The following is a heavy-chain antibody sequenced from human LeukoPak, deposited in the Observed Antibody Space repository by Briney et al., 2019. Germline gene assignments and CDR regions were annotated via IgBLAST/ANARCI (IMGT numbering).Heavy chain of an antibody. CDR2: ISSSSSTI. CDR1: GFTFSSYS. CDR3: AKDYGSGSYYPTSYMDV. V-gene: IGHV3-48*01. J-gene: IGHJ6*03. Sequence: GGSLRLSCAASGFTFSSYSMNWVRQAPGKGLEWVSYISSSSSTIYYADSVKGRFTISRDNSKNTLYLQMNSLRAEDTAVYYCAKDYGSGSYYPTSYMDVWGKGTTVTISS. D-gene: IGHD3-10*01.